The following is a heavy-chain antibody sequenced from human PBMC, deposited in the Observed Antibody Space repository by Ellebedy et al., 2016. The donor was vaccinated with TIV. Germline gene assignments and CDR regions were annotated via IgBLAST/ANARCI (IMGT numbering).Heavy chain of an antibody. D-gene: IGHD2-15*01. CDR1: GGTFSSYA. CDR2: IIPIFGTA. Sequence: ASVKVSCKASGGTFSSYAISWVRQAPGQGLEWMGGIIPIFGTANYAQKFQGRVTITADESTSTAYMELSSLRSEDTAVYYCARGGYCSGGSCYLDAFDIWGQGTMVTVSS. CDR3: ARGGYCSGGSCYLDAFDI. J-gene: IGHJ3*02. V-gene: IGHV1-69*13.